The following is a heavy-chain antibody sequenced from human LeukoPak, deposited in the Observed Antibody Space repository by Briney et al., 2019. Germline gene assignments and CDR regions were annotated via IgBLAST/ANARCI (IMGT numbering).Heavy chain of an antibody. D-gene: IGHD1/OR15-1a*01. CDR2: VYHSGGT. J-gene: IGHJ4*02. CDR1: SGSISSGSYS. CDR3: ASVRSGTYYFNY. V-gene: IGHV4-30-2*01. Sequence: SETLSLTCTVSSGSISSGSYSWSWIRQPPGRGLEWIGYVYHSGGTYYNPSLKTPVTISIDRSKNQFSLKMNFVTAADTAVYYCASVRSGTYYFNYWGQGALVTVSS.